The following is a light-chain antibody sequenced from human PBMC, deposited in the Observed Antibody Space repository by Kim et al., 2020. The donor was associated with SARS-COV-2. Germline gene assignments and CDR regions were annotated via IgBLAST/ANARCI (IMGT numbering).Light chain of an antibody. V-gene: IGLV3-1*01. J-gene: IGLJ3*02. Sequence: SVSPGQTASITCSGDKLGDKYACWYQQKPGQSPVLVIYQDSKRPSGIPERFSGSNSGNTATLTISGTQAMDEADYYCQAWDSSTATFGGGNQLTVL. CDR1: KLGDKY. CDR2: QDS. CDR3: QAWDSSTAT.